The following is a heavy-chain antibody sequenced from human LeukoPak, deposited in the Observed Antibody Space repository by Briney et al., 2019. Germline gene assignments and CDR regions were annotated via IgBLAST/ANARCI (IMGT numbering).Heavy chain of an antibody. CDR2: VWYDGSKK. CDR1: GFTFRNYV. CDR3: ARGVGYYDSSGTIDY. Sequence: AGGSLRLSCAASGFTFRNYVIHWVRQAPGKGLEWVAVVWYDGSKKYSADSVKGRITISRDDSKNTLYLQMNSLRAEDTAVYYCARGVGYYDSSGTIDYWGQGTLVTVSS. V-gene: IGHV3-33*08. D-gene: IGHD3-22*01. J-gene: IGHJ4*02.